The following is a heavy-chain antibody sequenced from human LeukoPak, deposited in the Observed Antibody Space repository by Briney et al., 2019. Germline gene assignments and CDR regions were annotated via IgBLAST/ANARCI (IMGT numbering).Heavy chain of an antibody. CDR3: ARDPLGYCSGGSCYDYNWFDP. D-gene: IGHD2-15*01. CDR1: GYTFTTYA. J-gene: IGHJ5*02. V-gene: IGHV7-4-1*02. Sequence: ASVKVSCKASGYTFTTYALTWVRQAPGQGLEWMGWINTNTGNPTYAQGFTGRFVFSLDTSVSTAYLQISSLKAEDTAVYYCARDPLGYCSGGSCYDYNWFDPWGQGTLVTVSS. CDR2: INTNTGNP.